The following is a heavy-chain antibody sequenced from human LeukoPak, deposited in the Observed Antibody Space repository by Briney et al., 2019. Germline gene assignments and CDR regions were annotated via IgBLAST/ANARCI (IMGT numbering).Heavy chain of an antibody. Sequence: GASVKVSCKAYGYTFTSYGISWVRQAPGQGLEWMGWISAYNGNTNYAQKLQGRVTMTTDTSTSTAYMELRSLRSDDTAVYYCARDLDIVVVPAASPDAFDIWGQGTMVTVSS. CDR2: ISAYNGNT. J-gene: IGHJ3*02. V-gene: IGHV1-18*04. D-gene: IGHD2-2*01. CDR1: GYTFTSYG. CDR3: ARDLDIVVVPAASPDAFDI.